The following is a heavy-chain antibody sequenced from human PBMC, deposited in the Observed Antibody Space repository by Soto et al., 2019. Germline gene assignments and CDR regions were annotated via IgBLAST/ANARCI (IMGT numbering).Heavy chain of an antibody. V-gene: IGHV1-18*01. CDR1: GYTFTSYG. CDR2: ISAYNGNT. D-gene: IGHD3-9*01. CDR3: ARRRYFDWLLNDYYCYGMDV. J-gene: IGHJ6*02. Sequence: ASVKVSCKASGYTFTSYGISWVRQAPGQGLEWMGWISAYNGNTNYAQKLQGRVTMTTDTSTSTAYMELRSLRSDDTAVYYCARRRYFDWLLNDYYCYGMDVWGQGTTVTVSS.